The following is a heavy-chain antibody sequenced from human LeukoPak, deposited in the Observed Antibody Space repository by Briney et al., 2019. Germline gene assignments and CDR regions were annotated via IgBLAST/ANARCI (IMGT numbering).Heavy chain of an antibody. J-gene: IGHJ4*02. CDR2: IWYDGSNK. V-gene: IGHV3-33*06. CDR3: AKDFQGGAYFDY. Sequence: GGSLRLSCAASGFIFSNYGMHWVRQAPGKGLEWVAVIWYDGSNKYYADSVKGRFTISRDNSKDTLYLQMSSLRAEDTAVYYCAKDFQGGAYFDYWGQGTLVTVSS. D-gene: IGHD3-16*01. CDR1: GFIFSNYG.